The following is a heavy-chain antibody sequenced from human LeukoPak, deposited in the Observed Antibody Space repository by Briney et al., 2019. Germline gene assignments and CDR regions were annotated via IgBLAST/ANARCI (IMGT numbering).Heavy chain of an antibody. CDR2: ISWNSGNI. CDR3: AKDRGYSYGYGCDY. Sequence: GGSLRLSCAASGFTFSSYWMSWVRQAPGKGLEWVSGISWNSGNIGYADSVKGRFTISRDNAKNSLYLQMNSLRAEDTALYYCAKDRGYSYGYGCDYWGQGTLVTVSS. D-gene: IGHD5-18*01. V-gene: IGHV3-9*01. J-gene: IGHJ4*02. CDR1: GFTFSSYW.